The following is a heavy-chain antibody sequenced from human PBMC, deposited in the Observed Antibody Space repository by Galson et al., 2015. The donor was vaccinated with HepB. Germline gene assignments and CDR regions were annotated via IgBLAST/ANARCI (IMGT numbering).Heavy chain of an antibody. V-gene: IGHV3-7*03. Sequence: SLRLSCAASGFTFTTYWMSWFRQAPGKGLEWVANINQDGSDKYYVGSVKGRFTISRDNARNSLDLQMNSLRADDTAVYYCARYSTGSFRGIEYWGQGTLATVSS. CDR1: GFTFTTYW. J-gene: IGHJ4*02. CDR2: INQDGSDK. CDR3: ARYSTGSFRGIEY. D-gene: IGHD6-19*01.